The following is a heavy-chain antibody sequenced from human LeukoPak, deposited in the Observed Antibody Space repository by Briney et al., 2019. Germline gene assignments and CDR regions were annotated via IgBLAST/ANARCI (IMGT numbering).Heavy chain of an antibody. V-gene: IGHV4-4*07. CDR1: GGSIRSHY. CDR3: ARGSPSGASYFNY. D-gene: IGHD2-15*01. CDR2: IYTSGST. Sequence: SETLSLTCTVSGGSIRSHYWSWIRQPAGKGLEWIGRIYTSGSTHYNPSLKSRVSMSVDTSKAQFSLKLSSVTAADTAVYYCARGSPSGASYFNYWGQGTLVTVSS. J-gene: IGHJ4*02.